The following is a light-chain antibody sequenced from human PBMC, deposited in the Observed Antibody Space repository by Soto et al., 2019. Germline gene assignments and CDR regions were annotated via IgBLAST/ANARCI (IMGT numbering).Light chain of an antibody. CDR3: QHYDSSPPYT. Sequence: EIVLTQSPGTLSLSPGERAALSCRASQRLSSSSLAWYQQKPGHGPRLLIYGASRRATGIPDRFSATESGTDFTLTISSLEPEDFAVYYCQHYDSSPPYTFGQGTKLEIK. CDR2: GAS. V-gene: IGKV3-20*01. J-gene: IGKJ2*01. CDR1: QRLSSSS.